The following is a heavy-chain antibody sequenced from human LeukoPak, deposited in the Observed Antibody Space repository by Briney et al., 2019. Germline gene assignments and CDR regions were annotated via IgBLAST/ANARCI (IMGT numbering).Heavy chain of an antibody. J-gene: IGHJ4*02. CDR1: GGSFSTYY. CDR3: ARDAKYYYGSRTYFFFEY. Sequence: SETLSLTCTVSGGSFSTYYWSWIRQPAGKGLEWIGHIYTSGATNYNPSLKSRVTMSIDTSKNQFSLTLSSVTAADTAVYYCARDAKYYYGSRTYFFFEYWGQGALVTVSS. CDR2: IYTSGAT. V-gene: IGHV4-4*07. D-gene: IGHD3-10*01.